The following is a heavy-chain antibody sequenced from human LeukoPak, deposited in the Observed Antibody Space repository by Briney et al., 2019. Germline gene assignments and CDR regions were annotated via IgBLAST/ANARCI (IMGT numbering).Heavy chain of an antibody. Sequence: PGGSLRLSCAASGFTFSSYGMHWVRQAPGKGLEWVAVISYDGSNKYYADSVKGRFTISRDNSKNTLYLQMNSLRAEDTAVYYCAKTGDSSSWKGAFDMWGQGTMVTVSS. CDR1: GFTFSSYG. J-gene: IGHJ3*02. V-gene: IGHV3-30*18. D-gene: IGHD6-13*01. CDR2: ISYDGSNK. CDR3: AKTGDSSSWKGAFDM.